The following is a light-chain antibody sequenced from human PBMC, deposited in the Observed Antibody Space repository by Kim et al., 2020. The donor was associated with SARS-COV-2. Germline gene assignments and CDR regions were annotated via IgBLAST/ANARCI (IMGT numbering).Light chain of an antibody. J-gene: IGLJ2*01. CDR1: NIGSKS. Sequence: APRKTASITCGGNNIGSKSVHWYQQKPGQAPVLVIYFDSDRPSGIPERFSGSNSGNTATLTISRVEAGDEADYYCQVWDRSSDHVIFGGGTQLTVL. V-gene: IGLV3-21*04. CDR2: FDS. CDR3: QVWDRSSDHVI.